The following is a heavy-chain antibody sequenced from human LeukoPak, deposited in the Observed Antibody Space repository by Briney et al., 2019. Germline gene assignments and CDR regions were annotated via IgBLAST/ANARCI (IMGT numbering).Heavy chain of an antibody. V-gene: IGHV4-34*01. J-gene: IGHJ4*02. D-gene: IGHD3-10*01. CDR2: INHSGST. CDR1: GGSFSGYY. Sequence: PSETLSLTCAVYGGSFSGYYWSWIRQPPGKGLEWIGEINHSGSTNYNPSLKSRVTISVDTSKNQFSLKLSSVTAADTAVYYCARAMVRGVNLAFDYWGQGTLVTVSS. CDR3: ARAMVRGVNLAFDY.